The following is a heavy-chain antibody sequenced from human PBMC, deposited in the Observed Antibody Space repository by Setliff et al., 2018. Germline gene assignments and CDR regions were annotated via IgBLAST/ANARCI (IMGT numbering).Heavy chain of an antibody. V-gene: IGHV3-30*02. CDR2: IWFDGTTK. CDR1: GFTFGSYG. D-gene: IGHD6-6*01. Sequence: LRLSCAASGFTFGSYGMHWVRQAPGKGLEWVAFIWFDGTTKYYADSVKGRFTISRDNFKNMLYVQMNSLRPEDTAVYFCVRVSEYSNYRDFWGQGSLVTVSS. CDR3: VRVSEYSNYRDF. J-gene: IGHJ4*02.